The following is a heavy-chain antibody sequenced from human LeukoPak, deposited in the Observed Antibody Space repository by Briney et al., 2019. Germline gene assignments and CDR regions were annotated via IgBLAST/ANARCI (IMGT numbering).Heavy chain of an antibody. V-gene: IGHV4-59*01. CDR1: GGSISSYY. CDR2: IYYSGST. D-gene: IGHD6-13*01. CDR3: ARVDSSSWYPGGYFDY. J-gene: IGHJ4*02. Sequence: PSETLSLTCTVSGGSISSYYWSWIRQPPGKGLEWIGYIYYSGSTNYNPSLKSRVTISVDTSKNQSSLKLSSVTAADTAVYYCARVDSSSWYPGGYFDYWGQGTLVTVSS.